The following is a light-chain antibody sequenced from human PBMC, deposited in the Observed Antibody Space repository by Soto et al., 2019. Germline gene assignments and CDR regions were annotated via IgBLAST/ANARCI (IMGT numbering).Light chain of an antibody. CDR3: QSYDSSNSWV. CDR1: SGSIASNY. Sequence: NFMPTQPHSVSESPGKTVTISCTGSSGSIASNYVQWYQQRPGSAPTTVIYEDNQRPSGVPDRFSGSIDSSSNSASLTISGLKTEDEADYYCQSYDSSNSWVFGGGTKLTVL. V-gene: IGLV6-57*02. J-gene: IGLJ3*02. CDR2: EDN.